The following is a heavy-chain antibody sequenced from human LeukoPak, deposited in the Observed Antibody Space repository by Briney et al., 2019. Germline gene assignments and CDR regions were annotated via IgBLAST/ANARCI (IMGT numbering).Heavy chain of an antibody. CDR1: GYTLTGYY. D-gene: IGHD2-2*01. CDR2: INPSDGGT. V-gene: IGHV1-2*02. CDR3: ARSDKCTTCSIDY. J-gene: IGHJ4*02. Sequence: ASVKVSCKASGYTLTGYYLHWVRQAPGQGFGWMGWINPSDGGTNYAPKFQGRVPMTRDTSISTDFMDLSRMISDDTAVYFCARSDKCTTCSIDYWGQGTLVIVSS.